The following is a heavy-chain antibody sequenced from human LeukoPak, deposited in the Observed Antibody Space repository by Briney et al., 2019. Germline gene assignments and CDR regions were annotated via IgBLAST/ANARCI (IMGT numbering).Heavy chain of an antibody. V-gene: IGHV3-7*01. CDR1: GFTFSNYW. CDR2: IKQDGSEK. CDR3: AKGRQWLVRSLCSDY. Sequence: GGSLRLSCAASGFTFSNYWMSWVRQAPGKGLEWVANIKQDGSEKYYVDSVKGRFTISRDNAKNSLYLQMNSLRAEDTAVYYCAKGRQWLVRSLCSDYWGQGTLVTVSS. D-gene: IGHD6-19*01. J-gene: IGHJ4*02.